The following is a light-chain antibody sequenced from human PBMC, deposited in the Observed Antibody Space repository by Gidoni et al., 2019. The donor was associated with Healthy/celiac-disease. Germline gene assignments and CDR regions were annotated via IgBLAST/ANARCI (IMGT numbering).Light chain of an antibody. CDR1: QSISSW. CDR3: QQDNSLMCS. J-gene: IGKJ2*04. CDR2: KAS. V-gene: IGKV1-5*03. Sequence: DIQMTQSPSTLSASVGERVTITCRASQSISSWLAWYQQKPGNTPKLLIYKASSLESGVPSRFSGSGAGTECTLNISSLQPDDVATYYCQQDNSLMCSFGQGTKLEIK.